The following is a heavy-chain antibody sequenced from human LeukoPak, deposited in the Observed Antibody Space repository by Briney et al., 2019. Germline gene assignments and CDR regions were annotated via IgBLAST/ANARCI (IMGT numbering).Heavy chain of an antibody. Sequence: GSSVNVSCKASGGTFSSYAINWVRQAPEQGLEWRGGIIPIFGTAHYAQKFQGRVTITADASTSIACMQLNSLRSEDTAVYYCARDPSGGDAFDIWGQGTMVTVSS. J-gene: IGHJ3*02. V-gene: IGHV1-69*13. CDR3: ARDPSGGDAFDI. CDR1: GGTFSSYA. D-gene: IGHD3-10*01. CDR2: IIPIFGTA.